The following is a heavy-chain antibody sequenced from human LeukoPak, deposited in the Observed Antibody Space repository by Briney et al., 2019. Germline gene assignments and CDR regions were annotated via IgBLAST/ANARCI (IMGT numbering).Heavy chain of an antibody. CDR1: GGSLSSYY. J-gene: IGHJ4*01. Sequence: SETLSLTCTVSGGSLSSYYWSWIRQPAGKGLEWIGRIYTSGSTNYNPSPKSRVTMSLDTSKNQFSLKLSSVTAADTAVYYCARDRGSGWYGGAFDYWGHGTLVTVSS. V-gene: IGHV4-4*07. CDR2: IYTSGST. CDR3: ARDRGSGWYGGAFDY. D-gene: IGHD6-19*01.